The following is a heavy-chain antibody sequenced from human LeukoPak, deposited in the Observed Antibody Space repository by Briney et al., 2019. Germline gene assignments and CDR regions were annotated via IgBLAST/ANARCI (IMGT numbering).Heavy chain of an antibody. CDR3: AKDRVVTAYYFDY. D-gene: IGHD2-21*02. J-gene: IGHJ4*02. CDR2: ISGGDGST. Sequence: GGSLRLSCAASGFTFSSYAMSWVRLAPGKGLKWVSSISGGDGSTYYANSVKGRFTISRDNSKNTLYLQMNSLRAEDTAVYYCAKDRVVTAYYFDYWGQGTLVTVSS. V-gene: IGHV3-23*01. CDR1: GFTFSSYA.